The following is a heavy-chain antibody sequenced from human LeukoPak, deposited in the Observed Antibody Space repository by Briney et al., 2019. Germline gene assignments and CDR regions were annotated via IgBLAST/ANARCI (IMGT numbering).Heavy chain of an antibody. J-gene: IGHJ4*02. V-gene: IGHV4-61*02. CDR1: GGSISSGSNY. CDR2: VYTSGST. D-gene: IGHD5/OR15-5a*01. Sequence: NPSETLSLTCTVSGGSISSGSNYWSWIRQPAGKGLEWIGRVYTSGSTNYSPSLKSRVTMSVDTSKNQFSLKLTSVTAADTAVYYCARDLSYSVSPGLDYWGQGTLVTVSS. CDR3: ARDLSYSVSPGLDY.